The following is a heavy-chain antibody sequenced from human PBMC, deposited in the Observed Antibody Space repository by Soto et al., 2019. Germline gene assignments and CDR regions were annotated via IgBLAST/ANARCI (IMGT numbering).Heavy chain of an antibody. V-gene: IGHV1-69*13. J-gene: IGHJ6*02. CDR2: IIPIFGTA. D-gene: IGHD3-3*01. Sequence: SVKVSCKASGGTFSSYAISWVRQAPGQGLEWMGGIIPIFGTANYAQKVQGRVTITADESTSTAYMELSSLRSEDTAVYYCARSSMRIFGYYSYGMDVWGQGTTVTVS. CDR3: ARSSMRIFGYYSYGMDV. CDR1: GGTFSSYA.